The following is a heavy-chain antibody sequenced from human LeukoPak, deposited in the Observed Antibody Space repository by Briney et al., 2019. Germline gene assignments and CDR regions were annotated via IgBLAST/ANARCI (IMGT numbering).Heavy chain of an antibody. CDR3: ARGGIAAALDAFDI. V-gene: IGHV4-30-2*01. Sequence: SQTLSLTCTVSGGSISSGGYYWSWIRQPPGQGLEWIVYIYHSGSTYYNPSLKNLVSISVDTSKNQFSLKLSSVTAADTAVYYCARGGIAAALDAFDIWGQGTMVTVSS. CDR1: GGSISSGGYY. D-gene: IGHD6-13*01. CDR2: IYHSGST. J-gene: IGHJ3*02.